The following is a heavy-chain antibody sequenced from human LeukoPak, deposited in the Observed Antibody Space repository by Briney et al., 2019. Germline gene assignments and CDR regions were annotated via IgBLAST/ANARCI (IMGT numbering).Heavy chain of an antibody. CDR2: IHQSGST. Sequence: SETLSLTCAVYGGSFSTYYWSWIRQPPGKGLEWVGEIHQSGSTNYSPSLRSRVIISVDTSKNQFSVRLRSVTAADTAMYFCTRGNMSPGSFHGMDVWGQGTMVT. CDR1: GGSFSTYY. V-gene: IGHV4-34*01. J-gene: IGHJ6*02. D-gene: IGHD2-21*01. CDR3: TRGNMSPGSFHGMDV.